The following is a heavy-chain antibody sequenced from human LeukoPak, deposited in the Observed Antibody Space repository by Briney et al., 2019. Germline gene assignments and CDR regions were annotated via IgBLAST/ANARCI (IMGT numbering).Heavy chain of an antibody. D-gene: IGHD3-10*01. CDR3: TTDQRPYITIVRGVNFDY. CDR2: IKSKTDGGTT. Sequence: AGGSLRLSCAASGFTFSYAWMTWVRQAPGKGLEWVGRIKSKTDGGTTDYAAPVKGRFTISRDDSNNTLYLQMYSLKTEDTAVYYCTTDQRPYITIVRGVNFDYWGQGTLVTVSS. J-gene: IGHJ4*02. V-gene: IGHV3-15*01. CDR1: GFTFSYAW.